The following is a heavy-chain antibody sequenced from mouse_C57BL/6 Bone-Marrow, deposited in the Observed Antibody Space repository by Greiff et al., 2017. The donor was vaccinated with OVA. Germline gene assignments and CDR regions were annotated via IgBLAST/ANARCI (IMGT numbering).Heavy chain of an antibody. CDR2: IHPNSGST. CDR1: GYTFTSYW. V-gene: IGHV1-64*01. CDR3: ARIYYPGAY. D-gene: IGHD2-1*01. J-gene: IGHJ3*01. Sequence: QVQLQQLGAELVKPGASVKLSCKASGYTFTSYWMHWVKQRPGQGLEWIGMIHPNSGSTNYNEKFKSKATLTVDKSSSTAYMQLSSLTSEDSAVYYCARIYYPGAYWGQGTLVTVSA.